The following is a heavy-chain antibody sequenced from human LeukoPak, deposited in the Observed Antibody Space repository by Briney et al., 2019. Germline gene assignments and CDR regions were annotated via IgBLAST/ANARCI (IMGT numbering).Heavy chain of an antibody. Sequence: KTSETLSLTCAVYGSSFSGYCWSWIRQSPGKGLEWIGAINDSGSTNYNPSLKSQVTITLDTSKNQFSLKLSSVTAAATAVYDCERRGGDPPWSQGTLVTVSS. J-gene: IGHJ4*02. D-gene: IGHD2-21*01. CDR1: GSSFSGYC. CDR3: ERRGGDPP. V-gene: IGHV4-34*01. CDR2: INDSGST.